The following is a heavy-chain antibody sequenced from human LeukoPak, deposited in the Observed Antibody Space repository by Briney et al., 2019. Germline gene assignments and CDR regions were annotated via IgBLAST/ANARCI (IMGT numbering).Heavy chain of an antibody. V-gene: IGHV3-53*01. J-gene: IGHJ4*02. CDR2: IYKDGKI. D-gene: IGHD2-21*01. Sequence: GGSLRLSCAVSGFTVSSTYMSWVRQAPGKGLEWVSVIYKDGKIYYIDSVKGRFTISRDTSKNTLYLQMNSLRVEDTAVYYCASRHCSGGDCYFAGADPFDHWGQGTLVTVSS. CDR3: ASRHCSGGDCYFAGADPFDH. CDR1: GFTVSSTY.